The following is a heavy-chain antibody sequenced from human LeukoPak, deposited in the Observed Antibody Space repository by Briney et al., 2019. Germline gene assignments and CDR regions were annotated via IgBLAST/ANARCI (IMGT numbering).Heavy chain of an antibody. Sequence: GGSLRLSCAASGFTFSSYAMHWVRQAPGKGLEWVAVISYDGSNKYYADSVKGRFTISRDNSKNTLYLQMNSLRAEDTAVYYCARGPPVEGATTSRFDYWGQGTLVTVSS. CDR1: GFTFSSYA. D-gene: IGHD1-26*01. CDR2: ISYDGSNK. CDR3: ARGPPVEGATTSRFDY. V-gene: IGHV3-30-3*01. J-gene: IGHJ4*02.